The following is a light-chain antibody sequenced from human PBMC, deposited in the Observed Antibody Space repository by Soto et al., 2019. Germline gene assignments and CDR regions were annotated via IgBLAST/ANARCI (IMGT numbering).Light chain of an antibody. Sequence: QSVLTQPASVAGSPGQSITISCTGTTSDIGGYNYVSWYQQHPGKAPKLIIYEVSNRPSGISYRFSGSKSANTASLTISGLQAEDEADYYCSSYTTGNTRVAFGGGTKVTVL. CDR3: SSYTTGNTRVA. CDR2: EVS. CDR1: TSDIGGYNY. V-gene: IGLV2-14*01. J-gene: IGLJ2*01.